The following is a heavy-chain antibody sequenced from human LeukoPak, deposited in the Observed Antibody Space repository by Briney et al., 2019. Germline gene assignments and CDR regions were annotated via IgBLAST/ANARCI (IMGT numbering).Heavy chain of an antibody. Sequence: GESLKISCKGSGYSFTSYWIGWVRQMPGKGLEWMGIIYPGDSDTRYSPSFRGQVTISADKSISTAYLQWSSLKASDTAMYYCARRSITMVRGVISDYFDYWGQGTLVTVSS. CDR2: IYPGDSDT. CDR3: ARRSITMVRGVISDYFDY. D-gene: IGHD3-10*01. V-gene: IGHV5-51*01. CDR1: GYSFTSYW. J-gene: IGHJ4*02.